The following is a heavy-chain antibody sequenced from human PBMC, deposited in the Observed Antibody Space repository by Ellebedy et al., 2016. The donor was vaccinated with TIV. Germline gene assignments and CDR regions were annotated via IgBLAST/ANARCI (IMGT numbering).Heavy chain of an antibody. CDR3: AGGPSRGY. J-gene: IGHJ4*02. CDR2: ISSSGIYI. V-gene: IGHV3-21*01. Sequence: PGGSLRLSCAASGFTFSSYSMNGVPQAPGKGLEWFSCISSSGIYIYYADSLKGRFPISRDSAKNSLYLQMNSLRAEDTAVYYCAGGPSRGYWGRGTLVTVSS. CDR1: GFTFSSYS. D-gene: IGHD2-2*01.